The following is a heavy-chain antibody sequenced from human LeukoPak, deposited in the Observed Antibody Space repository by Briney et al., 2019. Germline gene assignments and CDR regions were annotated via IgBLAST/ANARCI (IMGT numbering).Heavy chain of an antibody. J-gene: IGHJ4*02. CDR1: GFTFSSYA. CDR3: ARGATIFGVVKGGSGSYYVY. D-gene: IGHD3-3*01. V-gene: IGHV3-48*01. CDR2: ISSSSSTI. Sequence: GGSLRLSCAASGFTFSSYAMSWVRQAPGKGLEWVSYISSSSSTIYYADSVKGRFTIFRDNAKNSLYLQMNSLRAEDTAVYYCARGATIFGVVKGGSGSYYVYWGQGTLVTVSS.